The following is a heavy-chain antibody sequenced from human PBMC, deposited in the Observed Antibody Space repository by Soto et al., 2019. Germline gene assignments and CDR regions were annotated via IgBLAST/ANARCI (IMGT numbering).Heavy chain of an antibody. V-gene: IGHV5-10-1*01. J-gene: IGHJ6*02. Sequence: GESLKISCKGSGYSFTSYWISWVRQMPGKGLEWMGRIDPSDSYTNYSPSFQGHVTISADKSISTAYLQWSSLKASDTAMYYCARHPVLRYFDWSFYGMDVWGQGTTVTVSS. CDR3: ARHPVLRYFDWSFYGMDV. CDR2: IDPSDSYT. CDR1: GYSFTSYW. D-gene: IGHD3-9*01.